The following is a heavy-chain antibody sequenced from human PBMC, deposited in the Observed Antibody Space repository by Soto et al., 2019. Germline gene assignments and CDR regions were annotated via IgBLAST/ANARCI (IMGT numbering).Heavy chain of an antibody. CDR2: IYYSGST. J-gene: IGHJ5*02. CDR3: ARVLAVYSNWFDP. CDR1: GGSISSGGYY. D-gene: IGHD1-20*01. Sequence: SETLSLTCTVSGGSISSGGYYWSWIRQHPGKGLEWIGYIYYSGSTYYNPSLKSRVTISVDTSKNQFSLKLSSVTAADTAVYYCARVLAVYSNWFDPWGQGTLVTVS. V-gene: IGHV4-30-4*08.